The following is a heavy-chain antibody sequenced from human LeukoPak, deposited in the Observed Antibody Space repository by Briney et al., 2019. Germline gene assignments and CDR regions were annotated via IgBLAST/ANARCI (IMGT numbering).Heavy chain of an antibody. Sequence: GGSLRLSCAASGFTFSSYSMNWVRQAPGKGLEWVSSISSSSSCIYYADSVKGRFTISRDNAKNSLYLQMNSLRAEDTAVYYCAGGLYVFDYWGQGTLVTVSS. V-gene: IGHV3-21*01. J-gene: IGHJ4*02. CDR2: ISSSSSCI. D-gene: IGHD2-2*02. CDR1: GFTFSSYS. CDR3: AGGLYVFDY.